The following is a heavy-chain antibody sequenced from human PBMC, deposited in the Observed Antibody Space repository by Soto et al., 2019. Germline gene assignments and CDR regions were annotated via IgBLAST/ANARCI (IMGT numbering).Heavy chain of an antibody. CDR2: IYYSGKT. CDR1: GGCLSSSRNY. CDR3: ASHPLLLWFGELLRWFDP. V-gene: IGHV4-39*01. D-gene: IGHD3-10*01. Sequence: SQTLSRTWIVCGGCLSSSRNYWGWIRQPPGKGLERTGSIYYSGKTYDNASLKSRVTISVDTSKNRFSLNLSSVTAADTAVYYCASHPLLLWFGELLRWFDPWGQGTLVTVSS. J-gene: IGHJ5*02.